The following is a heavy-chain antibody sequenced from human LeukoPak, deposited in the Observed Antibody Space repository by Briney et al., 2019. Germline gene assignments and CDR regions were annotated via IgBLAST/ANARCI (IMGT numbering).Heavy chain of an antibody. J-gene: IGHJ4*02. CDR1: GFTFSSYA. V-gene: IGHV3-30-3*01. D-gene: IGHD6-13*01. CDR2: ISYDGSNK. CDR3: ARDLSSWSDY. Sequence: GGSLRLSCAASGFTFSSYAMHWVRQAPGKGLEWVAVISYDGSNKYYADSVKGRFTISRDNSKNTLYLQMNSLRAEDTAVYYCARDLSSWSDYWGQGTLVTVSS.